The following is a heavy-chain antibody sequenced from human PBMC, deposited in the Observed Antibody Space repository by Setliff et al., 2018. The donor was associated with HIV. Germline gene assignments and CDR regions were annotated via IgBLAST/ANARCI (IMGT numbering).Heavy chain of an antibody. V-gene: IGHV4-39*07. CDR3: ARGGASSKYFQH. D-gene: IGHD3-16*01. J-gene: IGHJ1*01. CDR1: GASISSSRYY. CDR2: IFYSGST. Sequence: PSETLSLTCTVSGASISSSRYYWGWIRQTPGKGLEWIGTIFYSGSTYYNPSVKSRPTISMDTSKNQFSLNLSSVTTADTAVYYCARGGASSKYFQHWGQGTLVTVSS.